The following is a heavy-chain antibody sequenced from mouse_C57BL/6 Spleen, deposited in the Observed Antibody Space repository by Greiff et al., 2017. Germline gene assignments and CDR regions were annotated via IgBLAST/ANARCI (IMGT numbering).Heavy chain of an antibody. Sequence: EVQLQQSGPELVKPGASVKISCKASGYTFTDYYMNWVKQSHGKSLEWIGDINPNNGGTSYNQKFKGKATLTVDKSSSTAYMELRSLTSEDSAVYYGARGLFFDYWGQGTTLTVSS. V-gene: IGHV1-26*01. J-gene: IGHJ2*01. CDR1: GYTFTDYY. CDR2: INPNNGGT. D-gene: IGHD3-1*01. CDR3: ARGLFFDY.